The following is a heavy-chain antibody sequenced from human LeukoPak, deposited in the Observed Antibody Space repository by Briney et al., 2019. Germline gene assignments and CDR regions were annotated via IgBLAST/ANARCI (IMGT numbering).Heavy chain of an antibody. D-gene: IGHD7-27*01. J-gene: IGHJ6*03. V-gene: IGHV4-59*01. CDR3: ARDRNWDYYYYMDV. Sequence: SETLSLTCTVSGGSINSYYWSWIRQPTGKGLEWIGYISYSGSTNYNPSLKSRVTISVDTSKNQFPLKLSSVTAADTAVYYCARDRNWDYYYYMDVWGKGNTVNVSS. CDR2: ISYSGST. CDR1: GGSINSYY.